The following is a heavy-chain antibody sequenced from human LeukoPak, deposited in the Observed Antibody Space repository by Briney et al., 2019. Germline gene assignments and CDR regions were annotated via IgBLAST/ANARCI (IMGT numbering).Heavy chain of an antibody. CDR1: GFTFSDYY. CDR2: ISSSSSYI. CDR3: ARDTEDYYDSSGYYAPGY. Sequence: GGSLRLSCAASGFTFSDYYMSWIRQAPGKGLEWVSYISSSSSYIYYADSVKGRFTISRDNAKNSLYLQMNSLRAEDTAVYYCARDTEDYYDSSGYYAPGYWGQGTLVTVSS. V-gene: IGHV3-11*06. D-gene: IGHD3-22*01. J-gene: IGHJ4*02.